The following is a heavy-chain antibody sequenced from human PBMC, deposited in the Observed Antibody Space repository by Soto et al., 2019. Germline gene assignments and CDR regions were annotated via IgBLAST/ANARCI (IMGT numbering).Heavy chain of an antibody. V-gene: IGHV1-2*04. Sequence: ASVKVSCKASGYTFTGYYMHWVRQAPGQGLEWMGWINPNSGGTNYAQKFQGWVTMTRDTSISTAYMELSRLRSDDTAVYYCAITMVRGANYYYYGMDVWGQGTTVTVSS. CDR1: GYTFTGYY. J-gene: IGHJ6*02. D-gene: IGHD3-10*01. CDR2: INPNSGGT. CDR3: AITMVRGANYYYYGMDV.